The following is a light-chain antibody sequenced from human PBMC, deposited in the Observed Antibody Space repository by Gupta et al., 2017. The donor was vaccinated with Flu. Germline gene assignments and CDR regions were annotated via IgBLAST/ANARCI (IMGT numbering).Light chain of an antibody. J-gene: IGLJ3*02. CDR3: ASETRSSSWV. V-gene: IGLV2-14*01. CDR1: SSEVGGDNY. CDR2: EVS. Sequence: TTSTCTGTSSEVGGDNYVYGHHHNAADPHNLMIYEVSKRTAGASSRFSGSEAGATASLTISGPKREGAADYYYASETRSSSWVFGGGTRLTVL.